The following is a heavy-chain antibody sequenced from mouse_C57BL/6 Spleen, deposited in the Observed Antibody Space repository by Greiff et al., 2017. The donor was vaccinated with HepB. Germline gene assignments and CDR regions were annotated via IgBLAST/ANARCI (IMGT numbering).Heavy chain of an antibody. J-gene: IGHJ3*01. CDR2: IDPETGGT. Sequence: QVQLQQSGAELVRPGASVTLSCKASGYTFTDYEMHWVKQTPVHGLEWIGAIDPETGGTAYNQKFKGKAILTADKSSSTAYMELRSLTSEDSAVYYCTRRDITTVVEGFAYWGQGTLVTVSA. CDR1: GYTFTDYE. D-gene: IGHD1-1*01. CDR3: TRRDITTVVEGFAY. V-gene: IGHV1-15*01.